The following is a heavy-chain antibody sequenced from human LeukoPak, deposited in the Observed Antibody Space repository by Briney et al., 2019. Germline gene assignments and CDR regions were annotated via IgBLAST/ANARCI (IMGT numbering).Heavy chain of an antibody. D-gene: IGHD3-10*01. Sequence: SETLSLTCAVSGYSIRSGYYWGWIRQPPGKGLEWIGYIYYSGTTNCNPSLKSRATISVEASKNQISLKLRSVTAADTAVYYCARNRLSHYYVSGSDYFDIWGHGTMVTVSS. CDR3: ARNRLSHYYVSGSDYFDI. CDR2: IYYSGTT. V-gene: IGHV4-38-2*01. J-gene: IGHJ3*02. CDR1: GYSIRSGYY.